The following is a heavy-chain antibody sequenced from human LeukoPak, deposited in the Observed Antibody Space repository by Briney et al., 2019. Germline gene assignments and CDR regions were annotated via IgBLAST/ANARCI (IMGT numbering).Heavy chain of an antibody. CDR1: GGSISSGSYY. D-gene: IGHD6-13*01. J-gene: IGHJ4*02. CDR3: ARDDGIAAAPFDY. V-gene: IGHV4-61*02. Sequence: SETLSLTCTVSGGSISSGSYYWSWIRQPAGKGLEWIGRIYTSGSTNYNPSLKSRVTISVDTSKNQFSLKLSSVTAADTAVYYCARDDGIAAAPFDYWGQGTLVIVSS. CDR2: IYTSGST.